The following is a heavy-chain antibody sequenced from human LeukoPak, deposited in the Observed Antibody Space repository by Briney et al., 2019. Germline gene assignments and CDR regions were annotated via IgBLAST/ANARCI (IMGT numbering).Heavy chain of an antibody. J-gene: IGHJ4*02. CDR3: AKLAGIRGWFVYYFDY. CDR2: MSGRGDTS. CDR1: GFTFGTHA. V-gene: IGHV3-23*01. Sequence: TGGSLRLSCAASGFTFGTHAMTWVRQAPGKGLEWVSGMSGRGDTSYYADSVKGRSTISRDNSKNTLFLQMNSLRAEDTAVYYCAKLAGIRGWFVYYFDYWGQGTLVTVS. D-gene: IGHD6-19*01.